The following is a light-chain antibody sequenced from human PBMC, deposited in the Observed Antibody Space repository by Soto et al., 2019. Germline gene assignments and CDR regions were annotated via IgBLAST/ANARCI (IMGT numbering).Light chain of an antibody. CDR3: CSYAGSSTVI. V-gene: IGLV2-23*01. CDR2: EDN. Sequence: QSVLTQPASVSGSPGQSITISCTGTSSDVGSYNLVSWYQQHPGIAPKLMIYEDNKRPSGVSNRFSGSKSGNTASLTISGLQAEDEADDYCCSYAGSSTVIFGGGTKVTVL. J-gene: IGLJ2*01. CDR1: SSDVGSYNL.